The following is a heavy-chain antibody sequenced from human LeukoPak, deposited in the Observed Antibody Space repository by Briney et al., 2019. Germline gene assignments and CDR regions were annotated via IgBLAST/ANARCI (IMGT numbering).Heavy chain of an antibody. CDR2: INSDGSST. D-gene: IGHD3-10*01. CDR3: ARVLTQLWFGEDYYMDV. J-gene: IGHJ6*03. Sequence: GGSLRLSCAASGFTFSSYWMHWVRQAPGKGLVWVSRINSDGSSTSYADSVKGRFTISRDNAKNTLYLQMNSLRAEDTAVYYCARVLTQLWFGEDYYMDVWGKGTTVTVSS. CDR1: GFTFSSYW. V-gene: IGHV3-74*01.